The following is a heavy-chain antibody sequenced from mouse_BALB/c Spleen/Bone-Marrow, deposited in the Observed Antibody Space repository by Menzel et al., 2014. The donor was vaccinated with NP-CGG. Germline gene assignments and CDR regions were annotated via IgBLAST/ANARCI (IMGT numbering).Heavy chain of an antibody. CDR2: ISSGSSTI. D-gene: IGHD2-10*02. Sequence: EVQLVESGGGLVQPGGSRKLSCAASGFTFSSFGMHWVRQAPEKGLEWVAYISSGSSTIYYADTVKGRFTISRDNPKNALFLQMTSLRAEATSMYSCAREGRYGNLGYWGQGTTLTVSS. J-gene: IGHJ2*01. CDR1: GFTFSSFG. CDR3: AREGRYGNLGY. V-gene: IGHV5-17*02.